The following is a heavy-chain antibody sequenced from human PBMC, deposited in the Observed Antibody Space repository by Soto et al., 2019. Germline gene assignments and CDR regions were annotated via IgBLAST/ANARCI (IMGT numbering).Heavy chain of an antibody. CDR3: GRVSYSMYFDY. CDR2: IQKDGSEK. D-gene: IGHD4-4*01. CDR1: GFTFSSYW. J-gene: IGHJ4*02. Sequence: PLRLSCAASGFTFSSYWMSWVRQGPGKGLEWVANIQKDGSEKNYVESVKGRFTISRDNAKNSLYLQMNSLRAEDMAVYYSGRVSYSMYFDYWGQGTLVTVSS. V-gene: IGHV3-7*03.